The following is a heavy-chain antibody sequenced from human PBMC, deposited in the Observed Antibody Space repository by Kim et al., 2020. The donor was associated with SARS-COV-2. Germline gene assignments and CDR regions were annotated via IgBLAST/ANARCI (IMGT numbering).Heavy chain of an antibody. CDR2: IIPILGIA. J-gene: IGHJ6*03. D-gene: IGHD3-3*01. CDR3: ARGGLRFLEWLLETTTLLQGSYYNYYYMDV. CDR1: GGTFSSYA. V-gene: IGHV1-69*04. Sequence: SVKVSCKASGGTFSSYAISWVRQAPGQGLEWMGRIIPILGIANYAQKFQGRVTITADKSTSTAYMELSSLRSEDTAVYYCARGGLRFLEWLLETTTLLQGSYYNYYYMDVWGKGTTVTVSS.